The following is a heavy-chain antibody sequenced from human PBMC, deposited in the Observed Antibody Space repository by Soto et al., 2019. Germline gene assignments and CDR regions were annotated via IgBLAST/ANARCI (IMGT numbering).Heavy chain of an antibody. D-gene: IGHD6-13*01. V-gene: IGHV4-39*01. CDR2: IYSIGST. J-gene: IGHJ6*02. Sequence: QLQLQESGPGLVKPSETLSLTCTVSGGSISSSSYWGWIRQPPGKGLEWIGSIYSIGSTYYNPSLKSRVTISVDTSKNQFSLKRSSVTAAYTAVYYCRRSSRYSTDVWGQGTTVTVSS. CDR1: GGSISSSSY. CDR3: RRSSRYSTDV.